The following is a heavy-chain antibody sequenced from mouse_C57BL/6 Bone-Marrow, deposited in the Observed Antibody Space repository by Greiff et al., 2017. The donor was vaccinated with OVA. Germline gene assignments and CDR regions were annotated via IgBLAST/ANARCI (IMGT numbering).Heavy chain of an antibody. CDR2: IFPGSGST. CDR3: ARSDYYGSSPSYFDY. V-gene: IGHV1-75*01. CDR1: GYTFTDYY. J-gene: IGHJ2*01. D-gene: IGHD1-1*01. Sequence: VQLVESGPELVKPGASVKISCKASGYTFTDYYINWVKQRPGQGLEWIGWIFPGSGSTYYNEKFKGKATLTVDKSSSTAYMLLSSLTSEDSAVYFCARSDYYGSSPSYFDYWGQGTTLTVSS.